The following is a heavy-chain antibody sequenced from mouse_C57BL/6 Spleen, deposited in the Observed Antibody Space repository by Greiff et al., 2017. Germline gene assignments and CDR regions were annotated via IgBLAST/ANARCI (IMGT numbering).Heavy chain of an antibody. J-gene: IGHJ2*01. Sequence: VQLQQPGAELVMPGASVKLSCKASGYTFTSYWMHWVKQRPGQGLEWIGEIDPSDSYTNYNQKFKGKSTLTVDKSSSTAYMQLSSLTSEDSAVYYCAREENDYVDYWGQGTTLTVSS. D-gene: IGHD2-4*01. CDR3: AREENDYVDY. CDR2: IDPSDSYT. V-gene: IGHV1-69*01. CDR1: GYTFTSYW.